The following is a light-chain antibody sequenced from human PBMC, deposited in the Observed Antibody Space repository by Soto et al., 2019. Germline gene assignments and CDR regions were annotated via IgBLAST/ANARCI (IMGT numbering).Light chain of an antibody. J-gene: IGLJ2*01. CDR1: SSDVGGYDS. V-gene: IGLV2-8*01. Sequence: QSVLTQPPSASGSPGQSVTISCTGTSSDVGGYDSVSWYQQHPNKAPKLLIYEVTKRPSGVPDRISGSKSGSTASLTVSGLQAEEEADYYCSPYAGNNNLIFGGGTKVTVL. CDR3: SPYAGNNNLI. CDR2: EVT.